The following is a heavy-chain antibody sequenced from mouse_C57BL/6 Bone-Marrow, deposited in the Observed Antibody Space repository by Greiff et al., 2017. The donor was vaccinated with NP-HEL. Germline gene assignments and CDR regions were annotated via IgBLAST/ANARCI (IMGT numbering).Heavy chain of an antibody. CDR2: IDPEDGET. D-gene: IGHD1-1*01. CDR1: GFNIKDYY. Sequence: DVHLVESGAELVKPGASVKLSCTASGFNIKDYYMHWVKQRTEQGLEWIGRIDPEDGETKYAPKFQGKATITADTSSNTAYLQLSSLTSEDTAVYYCAITTVVAWYFDVWGTGTTVTVSS. V-gene: IGHV14-2*01. J-gene: IGHJ1*03. CDR3: AITTVVAWYFDV.